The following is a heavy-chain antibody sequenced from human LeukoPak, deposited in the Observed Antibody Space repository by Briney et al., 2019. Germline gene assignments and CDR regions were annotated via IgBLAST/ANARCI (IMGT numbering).Heavy chain of an antibody. J-gene: IGHJ4*02. D-gene: IGHD3-16*01. CDR1: GGTFSSHA. CDR2: IIPIFGIA. CDR3: ARESGGISPNFDY. Sequence: SVKVSCKASGGTFSSHAISWVRQAPGQGLEWMGRIIPIFGIANYAQKFQGRVTITADKSTSTAYMELSSLRSEDTAVYYCARESGGISPNFDYWGQGTLVTVSS. V-gene: IGHV1-69*04.